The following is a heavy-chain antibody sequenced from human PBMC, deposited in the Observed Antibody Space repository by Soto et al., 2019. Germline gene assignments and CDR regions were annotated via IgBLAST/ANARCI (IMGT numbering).Heavy chain of an antibody. Sequence: EVQVVESGGGLVKPGGSLRLTCAASGFTFSNAWMSWVRQAPGKGLEWVGRIKSKTDGGTTDYAAPVKGRFTISRDDSKNTLFLQMNSLKTEDTAVYYCTRLERDYYYGMDVWGQGTTVTVSS. J-gene: IGHJ6*02. CDR2: IKSKTDGGTT. V-gene: IGHV3-15*01. CDR1: GFTFSNAW. CDR3: TRLERDYYYGMDV.